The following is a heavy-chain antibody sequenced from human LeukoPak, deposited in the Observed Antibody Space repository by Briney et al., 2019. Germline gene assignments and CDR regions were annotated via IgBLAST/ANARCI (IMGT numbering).Heavy chain of an antibody. D-gene: IGHD6-19*01. J-gene: IGHJ4*02. Sequence: GGSLRLSCAASGFTFSSYGMHWVRQAPGKGLEWVAFIRYDGSNKYYADSVKGRFTISRDNSKNTLYLQMNSLRAEDTAVYYCAKDKYSTGWYYFDYWGQGTLVTVSS. V-gene: IGHV3-30*02. CDR2: IRYDGSNK. CDR1: GFTFSSYG. CDR3: AKDKYSTGWYYFDY.